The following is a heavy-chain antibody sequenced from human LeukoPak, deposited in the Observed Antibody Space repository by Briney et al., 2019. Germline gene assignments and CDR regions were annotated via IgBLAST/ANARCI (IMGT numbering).Heavy chain of an antibody. CDR3: ARDHPYDYVWGSYRSTGYYYYGMDV. CDR1: AGTFSSYT. V-gene: IGHV1-69*04. CDR2: IIPLLGIA. D-gene: IGHD3-16*02. J-gene: IGHJ6*02. Sequence: SVKLSCKASAGTFSSYTISWVRQAPGQGLQWMGRIIPLLGIANYAQKFQGRVTITADKSTSTAYMELNSLRAEDTAVYYCARDHPYDYVWGSYRSTGYYYYGMDVLCQRTTFTDAS.